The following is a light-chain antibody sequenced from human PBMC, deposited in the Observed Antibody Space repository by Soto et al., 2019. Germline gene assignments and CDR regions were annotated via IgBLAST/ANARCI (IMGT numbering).Light chain of an antibody. J-gene: IGKJ1*01. CDR3: QQYGSSPLT. V-gene: IGKV3-20*01. CDR1: QSVSSSY. Sequence: EIVLTQSPGTLSLSPGERATLSCRASQSVSSSYLAWYQQKPGQAPRLLIYGASSRATGIPDRFNGSGSGTDIPLTISRREPEDFAVYYCQQYGSSPLTFGQGTKVEIK. CDR2: GAS.